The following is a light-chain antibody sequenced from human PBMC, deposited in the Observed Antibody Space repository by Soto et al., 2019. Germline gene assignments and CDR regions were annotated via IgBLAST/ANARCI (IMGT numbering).Light chain of an antibody. V-gene: IGKV1-5*01. CDR3: QQRSNWPPT. CDR2: DAS. Sequence: DIQMTQSPSTLSGSVGDRVTITCRASQTISSWLAWYQQKPGKAPKLLIYDASSLESGVPSRFSGSGSGTDFTLTISSLEPEDFAVYYCQQRSNWPPTFGQGTRLEIK. CDR1: QTISSW. J-gene: IGKJ5*01.